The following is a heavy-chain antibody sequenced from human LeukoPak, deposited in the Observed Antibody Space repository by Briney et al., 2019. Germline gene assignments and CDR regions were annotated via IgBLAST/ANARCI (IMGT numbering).Heavy chain of an antibody. Sequence: PGGSLRLSCTAPGFTFSSYWMSWVRQAPGKGLEWVANIKQDGSEKNYVDSVKGRFTISRDNATNSLYLQMNSLRAEDTAVYYCARDGPRGGFDYWGQGTLVTVSS. CDR3: ARDGPRGGFDY. J-gene: IGHJ4*02. V-gene: IGHV3-7*01. D-gene: IGHD3-10*01. CDR1: GFTFSSYW. CDR2: IKQDGSEK.